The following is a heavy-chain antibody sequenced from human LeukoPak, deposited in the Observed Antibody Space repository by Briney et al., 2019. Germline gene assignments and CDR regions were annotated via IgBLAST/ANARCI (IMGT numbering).Heavy chain of an antibody. CDR1: GFTFSSYG. V-gene: IGHV3-33*01. CDR2: IWYDGSNK. CDR3: AREYATTYYYDSSGYQDNWFDP. D-gene: IGHD3-22*01. J-gene: IGHJ5*02. Sequence: GGSLRLLCAASGFTFSSYGMHWVRQAPGKGLEWVAVIWYDGSNKYYADSVKGRFTISRDNSKNTLYLQMNSLRAEDTAVYYCAREYATTYYYDSSGYQDNWFDPWGQGTLVTVSS.